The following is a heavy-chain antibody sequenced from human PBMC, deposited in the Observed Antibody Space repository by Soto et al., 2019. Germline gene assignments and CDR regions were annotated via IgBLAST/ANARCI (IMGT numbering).Heavy chain of an antibody. CDR3: ARVPGP. Sequence: PSETLSLTCTVSGGSISSSSYYWGWIRQPPGKGLEWIGYMYHSGSTYYNPSLKSRVTISIDRSKNQFSLKLSSVTAADTAVYYCARVPGPWGQGTLVTVSS. D-gene: IGHD3-10*01. CDR1: GGSISSSSYY. J-gene: IGHJ5*02. V-gene: IGHV4-30-2*01. CDR2: MYHSGST.